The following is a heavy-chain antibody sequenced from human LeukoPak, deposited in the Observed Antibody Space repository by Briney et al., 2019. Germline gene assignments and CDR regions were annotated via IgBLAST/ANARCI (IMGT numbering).Heavy chain of an antibody. CDR3: ARRGLRYFDWTFDY. J-gene: IGHJ4*02. D-gene: IGHD3-9*01. V-gene: IGHV4-34*01. CDR1: GGSFSGYY. Sequence: SQTLSLTCAVYGGSFSGYYWSWIRQPPGKGLEWIGEINHSGSTNYNPSLKSRVTISVDTSKNQFSLKLSSVTAADTAVYYCARRGLRYFDWTFDYWGQGTLVTVSS. CDR2: INHSGST.